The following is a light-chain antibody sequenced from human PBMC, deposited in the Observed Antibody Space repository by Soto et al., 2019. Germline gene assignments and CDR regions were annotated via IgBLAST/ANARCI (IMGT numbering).Light chain of an antibody. J-gene: IGKJ3*01. Sequence: EIVLTQSPGTLSLSPGERATLSCRASQSVSSSDLAWYQQKRGQAPRLLIYGASSRDTGITDRFSGSGSGTDFTLTISRLEPEDFAVYYCQHYGGSLFTFGPGAKVDI. V-gene: IGKV3-20*01. CDR3: QHYGGSLFT. CDR2: GAS. CDR1: QSVSSSD.